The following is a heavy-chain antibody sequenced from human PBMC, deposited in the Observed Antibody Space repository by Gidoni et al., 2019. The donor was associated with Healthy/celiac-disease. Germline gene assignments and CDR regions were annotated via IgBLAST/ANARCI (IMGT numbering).Heavy chain of an antibody. CDR2: ISYDGSNK. J-gene: IGHJ4*02. CDR1: GFPFSSSG. D-gene: IGHD4-17*01. Sequence: QVQLVESGGGVVQPGRSLRLSCAASGFPFSSSGRHWVRQAPGKGLEWVAVISYDGSNKYYADSVKGRFTISRDNSKNTLYLQMNSLRAEDTAVYYCAKARTPMRLVYGDYALGYWGQGTLVTVSS. CDR3: AKARTPMRLVYGDYALGY. V-gene: IGHV3-30*18.